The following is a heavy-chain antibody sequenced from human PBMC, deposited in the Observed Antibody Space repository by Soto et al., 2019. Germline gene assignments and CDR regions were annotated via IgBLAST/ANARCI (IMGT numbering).Heavy chain of an antibody. J-gene: IGHJ4*02. D-gene: IGHD2-2*01. CDR1: GGSISSGDYY. CDR2: IYYSGST. Sequence: SETLSLTCTVSGGSISSGDYYWSWIRQPPGKGLEWIGYIYYSGSTYYNPSLKSRVTISVDTSKNQFSLKLSSVTAADTAVYYCARSGGLLSELKAPKKDYWGQGTLDTVSS. V-gene: IGHV4-30-4*01. CDR3: ARSGGLLSELKAPKKDY.